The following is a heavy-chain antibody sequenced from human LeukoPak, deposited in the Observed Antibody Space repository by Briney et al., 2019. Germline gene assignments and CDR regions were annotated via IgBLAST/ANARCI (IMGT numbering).Heavy chain of an antibody. CDR1: QFRFPFSHYG. V-gene: IGHV3-33*01. Sequence: GGSLTLSCVASQFRFPFSHYGMHWVRQAPGRGLEWVAVIWSDGTNQYYADSVKGRFTISRDNSKNTLYLQMNSLSAEDTAVYYCARNVSGQYFDIWGRGTLVTVSS. CDR2: IWSDGTNQ. J-gene: IGHJ2*01. CDR3: ARNVSGQYFDI. D-gene: IGHD2/OR15-2a*01.